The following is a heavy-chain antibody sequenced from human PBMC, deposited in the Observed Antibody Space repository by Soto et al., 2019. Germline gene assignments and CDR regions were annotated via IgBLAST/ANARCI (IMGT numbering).Heavy chain of an antibody. CDR2: MNPNSGNT. Sequence: AAVKVSCKASGYTFTSYDINWVRQATGQGLEWMGWMNPNSGNTGYAQKFQGRVTMTRNTSISTAYMELSSLRSEDTAVYYCARGRTVRSGNWYYGIAAAGPGYWGQGTLVTVSS. CDR3: ARGRTVRSGNWYYGIAAAGPGY. V-gene: IGHV1-8*01. J-gene: IGHJ4*02. D-gene: IGHD6-13*01. CDR1: GYTFTSYD.